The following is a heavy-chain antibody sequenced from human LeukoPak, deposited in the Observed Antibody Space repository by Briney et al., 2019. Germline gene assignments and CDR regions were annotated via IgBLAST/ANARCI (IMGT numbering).Heavy chain of an antibody. CDR1: GYTFTSYG. V-gene: IGHV1-18*01. J-gene: IGHJ3*02. D-gene: IGHD3-3*01. Sequence: ASVKVSCKASGYTFTSYGISWVRQAPGQGLEWMGWISAYNGNTNYAQKLQGRVTMTTDTSTSTAYMELRSLRSGDTAVYYCARDRGLEWPSDAFDIWGQGTMVTVSS. CDR2: ISAYNGNT. CDR3: ARDRGLEWPSDAFDI.